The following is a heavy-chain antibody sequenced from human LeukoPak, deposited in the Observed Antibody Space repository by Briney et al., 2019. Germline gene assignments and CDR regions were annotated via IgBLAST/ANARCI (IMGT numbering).Heavy chain of an antibody. CDR1: GFTFSSNW. J-gene: IGHJ6*02. CDR3: AREWAVPAAMTPGADYYYYGMDV. D-gene: IGHD2-2*01. Sequence: GGSLRLSCAASGFTFSSNWMHWVRQAPGKGLVWVSQINSDGNSTNYADSVKGRFTLSRDNSKNTLYLQMNSLRAEDAAVYYCAREWAVPAAMTPGADYYYYGMDVWGQGTTVTVSS. V-gene: IGHV3-74*01. CDR2: INSDGNST.